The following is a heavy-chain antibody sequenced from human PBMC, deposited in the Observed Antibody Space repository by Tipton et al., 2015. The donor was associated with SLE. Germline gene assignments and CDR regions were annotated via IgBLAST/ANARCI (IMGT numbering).Heavy chain of an antibody. CDR2: IYYSGST. D-gene: IGHD6-13*01. V-gene: IGHV4-39*07. J-gene: IGHJ4*02. CDR1: GGSISSSSYY. CDR3: ASIAAAGSDFDY. Sequence: TLSLTCTVSGGSISSSSYYWGWIRQPPGKGLEWIGSIYYSGSTYYNPSLKSRVTISVDTSKNQFSLKLSSVTAADTAAYYCASIAAAGSDFDYWGQGTLVTVSS.